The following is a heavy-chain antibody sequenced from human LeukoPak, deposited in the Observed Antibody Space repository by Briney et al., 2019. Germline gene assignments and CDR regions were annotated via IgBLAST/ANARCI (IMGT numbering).Heavy chain of an antibody. CDR2: INHSGST. CDR1: GGSFSGYY. V-gene: IGHV4-34*01. CDR3: ASKGIYRGSLDY. J-gene: IGHJ4*02. D-gene: IGHD3-16*02. Sequence: SETLSLTCAVYGGSFSGYYWSWIRQPPGKGLEWIGEINHSGSTNYNPSLKSRVTISVDTSKNQFSLKLSSVTAADTAVYYCASKGIYRGSLDYWGQGTLVTVSS.